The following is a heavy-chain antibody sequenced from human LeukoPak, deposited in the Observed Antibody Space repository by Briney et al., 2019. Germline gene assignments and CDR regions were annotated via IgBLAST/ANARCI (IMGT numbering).Heavy chain of an antibody. J-gene: IGHJ4*02. Sequence: ASVKVSCKASGFSFTSYAIHWVRQAPGQGLEWMGWITPGGGTNYAQKFQGRVAITWDTSITTAYMDLSRLTSDDTAVYYCARHRYGDGFAHLDYWGQGALVTVSS. CDR3: ARHRYGDGFAHLDY. V-gene: IGHV1-2*02. CDR2: ITPGGGT. D-gene: IGHD5-24*01. CDR1: GFSFTSYA.